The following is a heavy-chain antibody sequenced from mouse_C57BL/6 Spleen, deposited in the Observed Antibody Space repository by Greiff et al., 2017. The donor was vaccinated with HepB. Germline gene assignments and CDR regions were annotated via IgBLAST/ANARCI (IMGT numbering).Heavy chain of an antibody. Sequence: EVQGVESGGGLVKPGGSLKLSCAASGFTFSDYGMHWVRQAPEKGLEWVAYISSGSSTIYYADTVKGRFTISRDNAKNTLFLQMTSLRSEDTAMYYCARPFTTVVATPFDYWGQGTTLTVSS. CDR2: ISSGSSTI. CDR1: GFTFSDYG. D-gene: IGHD1-1*01. J-gene: IGHJ2*01. CDR3: ARPFTTVVATPFDY. V-gene: IGHV5-17*01.